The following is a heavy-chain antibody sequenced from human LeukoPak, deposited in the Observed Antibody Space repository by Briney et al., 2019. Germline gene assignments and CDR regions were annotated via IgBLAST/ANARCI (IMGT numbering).Heavy chain of an antibody. Sequence: SETLSLTCIVSGGSISSSSYYWGWIRQPPGKGLEWIGSIYYSGSTYYNPSLKSRVTISVDTSKNQFSLKLSSVTAADTAVYYCARAYDFWSGYWYYFDYWGQGTLVTVSS. D-gene: IGHD3-3*01. V-gene: IGHV4-39*07. CDR2: IYYSGST. J-gene: IGHJ4*02. CDR3: ARAYDFWSGYWYYFDY. CDR1: GGSISSSSYY.